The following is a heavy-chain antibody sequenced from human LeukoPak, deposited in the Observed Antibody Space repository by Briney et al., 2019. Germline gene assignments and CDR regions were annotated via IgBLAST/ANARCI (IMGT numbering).Heavy chain of an antibody. Sequence: PGGSLRLSCAASGFTFSSYAMSWVRQAPGKGLEWVSAISGNGGRTYYADSVRGRFTISRDNSKNTLYLQMNSLRAEDTAVYYCAKGQLPGGSGHYGMDVWGQGTTVTVSS. D-gene: IGHD1-14*01. J-gene: IGHJ6*02. CDR3: AKGQLPGGSGHYGMDV. V-gene: IGHV3-23*01. CDR2: ISGNGGRT. CDR1: GFTFSSYA.